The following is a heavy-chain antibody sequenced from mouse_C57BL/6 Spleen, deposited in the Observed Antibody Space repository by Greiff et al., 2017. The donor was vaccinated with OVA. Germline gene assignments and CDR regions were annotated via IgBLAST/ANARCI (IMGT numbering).Heavy chain of an antibody. J-gene: IGHJ1*03. CDR3: ARLTHYSNYKYLDV. CDR2: IHPNSGST. Sequence: QVHVKQPGPELVKPGASVKLSCKASGYTFTSYWMHWVKQRPGQGLEWIGMIHPNSGSTNYNEKFKSKATLTVDKSSSTAYMQLSSLTSEDSAVYYCARLTHYSNYKYLDVWGTGTTVTVSS. CDR1: GYTFTSYW. D-gene: IGHD2-5*01. V-gene: IGHV1-64*01.